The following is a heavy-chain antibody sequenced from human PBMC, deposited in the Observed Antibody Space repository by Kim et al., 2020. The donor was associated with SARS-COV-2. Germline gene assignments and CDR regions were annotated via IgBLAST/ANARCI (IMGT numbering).Heavy chain of an antibody. Sequence: GESLKISCKGSGYSFTSYWISWVRQMPGKGLEWMGRIDPSDSYTNYSPSFQGHVTISADKSISTAYLQWSSLKASDTAMYYCARSWNYDILTGSGRSTGLRWGMDVWGQGTTVTVSS. V-gene: IGHV5-10-1*01. J-gene: IGHJ6*02. D-gene: IGHD3-9*01. CDR3: ARSWNYDILTGSGRSTGLRWGMDV. CDR1: GYSFTSYW. CDR2: IDPSDSYT.